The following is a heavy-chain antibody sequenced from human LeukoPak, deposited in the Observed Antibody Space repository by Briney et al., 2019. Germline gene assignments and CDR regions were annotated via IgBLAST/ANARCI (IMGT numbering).Heavy chain of an antibody. CDR3: ARDQWPYSSCWSVY. Sequence: GASVKVSCKASGYTFTSYGMSWVRQAPGQGLEWMGWISAYNGNTKYAQKFQGRVTMTTDTSTSTAYMELRSLRSDDTAVYYCARDQWPYSSCWSVYWREGTLVTVSS. J-gene: IGHJ4*02. V-gene: IGHV1-18*01. D-gene: IGHD6-13*01. CDR2: ISAYNGNT. CDR1: GYTFTSYG.